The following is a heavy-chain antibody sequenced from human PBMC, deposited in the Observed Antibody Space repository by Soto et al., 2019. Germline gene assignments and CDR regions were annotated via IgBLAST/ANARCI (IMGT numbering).Heavy chain of an antibody. Sequence: GASVKVSCKVSGYTLTELSMHWVRQAPGKGLEWMGGFDPEDGETIYAQKFQGRVTMTEDTSTDTAYMELSSLRSEDTAVYYCATGPLRSRSYYDFWSGYYSYYMDVWGKGXTVTVSS. CDR3: ATGPLRSRSYYDFWSGYYSYYMDV. J-gene: IGHJ6*03. CDR1: GYTLTELS. CDR2: FDPEDGET. D-gene: IGHD3-3*01. V-gene: IGHV1-24*01.